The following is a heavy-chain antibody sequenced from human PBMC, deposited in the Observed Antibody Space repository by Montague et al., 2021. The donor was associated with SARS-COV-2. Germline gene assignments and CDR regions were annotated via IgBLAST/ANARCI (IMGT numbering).Heavy chain of an antibody. CDR3: ARNAYNHYGLDV. Sequence: SETLSLTCSVSGGSPSTYYWSWIRQPPGKGLEWIGYIDDSGTTRXNPSLRSRATISLDLSKNQFSLDLNSVTAADTAVYYCARNAYNHYGLDVWAKGPRSPSP. J-gene: IGHJ6*02. CDR2: IDDSGTT. CDR1: GGSPSTYY. V-gene: IGHV4-59*08.